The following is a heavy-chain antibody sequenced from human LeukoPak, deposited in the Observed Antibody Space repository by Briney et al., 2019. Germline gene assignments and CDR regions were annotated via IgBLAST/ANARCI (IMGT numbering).Heavy chain of an antibody. J-gene: IGHJ3*02. Sequence: SETLSLTCTVSGGFVSSGSYYWTWIRQPPGKGLEWIGYISYSGSTNYNPSLKSRVTISVDTSKNQFSLNLSSVTAADTAVYYCARRGSGGRSFDIWGQGTIVTVSS. CDR1: GGFVSSGSYY. D-gene: IGHD2-15*01. V-gene: IGHV4-61*01. CDR3: ARRGSGGRSFDI. CDR2: ISYSGST.